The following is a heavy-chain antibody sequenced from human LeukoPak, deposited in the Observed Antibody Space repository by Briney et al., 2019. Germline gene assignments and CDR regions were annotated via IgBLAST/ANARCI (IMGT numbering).Heavy chain of an antibody. CDR2: IYYSGIT. Sequence: PSETLSLTCTVSGGSISSYFWSWIRQPPGKGLEWIGYIYYSGITNYNPSLKSRVTISVDTSKNQFSLKLTSVTAADTAVYYCARVLLRYSFDYWGQGTLVTVSS. CDR1: GGSISSYF. V-gene: IGHV4-59*01. CDR3: ARVLLRYSFDY. J-gene: IGHJ4*02.